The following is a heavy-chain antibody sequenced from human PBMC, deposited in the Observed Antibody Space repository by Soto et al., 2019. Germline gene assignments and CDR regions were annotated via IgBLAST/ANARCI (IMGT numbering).Heavy chain of an antibody. D-gene: IGHD2-2*01. CDR1: GFTFSNAW. Sequence: GGSLRLSCAASGFTFSNAWMSWVRQAPGKGLEWVGRIKSKTDGGTTDYAAPVKGRFTISRDDSKNTLYLQMNSLKTEDTAVYYCTTTDCSSTSCYGFGDAFDIWGQGTMVTVSS. CDR3: TTTDCSSTSCYGFGDAFDI. CDR2: IKSKTDGGTT. V-gene: IGHV3-15*01. J-gene: IGHJ3*02.